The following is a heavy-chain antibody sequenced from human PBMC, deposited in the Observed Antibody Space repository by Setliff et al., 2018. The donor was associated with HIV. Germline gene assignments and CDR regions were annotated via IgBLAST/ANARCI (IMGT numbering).Heavy chain of an antibody. Sequence: GESLKISCKGSGYSFTSYWIGWVRQMPGKGLAWMGIIYPGDSDTRYSPSFHSQVTISADESISTAYLQWSRLKASDTAMYYCARPSPGSGSYSAFDIWGQGTMVTVSS. CDR3: ARPSPGSGSYSAFDI. J-gene: IGHJ3*02. CDR2: IYPGDSDT. V-gene: IGHV5-51*01. D-gene: IGHD3-10*01. CDR1: GYSFTSYW.